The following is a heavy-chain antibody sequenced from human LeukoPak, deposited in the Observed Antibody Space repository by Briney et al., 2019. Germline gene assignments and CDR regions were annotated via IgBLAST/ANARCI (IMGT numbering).Heavy chain of an antibody. CDR3: TTSHPFGYGDYR. V-gene: IGHV3-15*01. CDR1: GFTFSNAW. D-gene: IGHD4-17*01. Sequence: PGGSLRLSCAASGFTFSNAWMGWVRQAPGKGLEWVGRIKSKRDGGTTDYAAPVKGRFTISRDDSKNTLYLQMNSLKTEDTAVYYCTTSHPFGYGDYRGGQGTLVTVSS. CDR2: IKSKRDGGTT. J-gene: IGHJ4*02.